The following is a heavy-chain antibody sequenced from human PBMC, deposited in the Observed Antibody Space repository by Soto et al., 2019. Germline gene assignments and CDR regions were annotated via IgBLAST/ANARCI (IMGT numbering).Heavy chain of an antibody. V-gene: IGHV3-7*05. Sequence: VGSLRLSCAASGFTFGNYWITWVRQAPGKGREWVANIKGDGSAKSYLDSVRGRFTVSRDNAENSLFLQMNILRAEDTALYYCARDVSPGRSGYYLDAFDIWGQRPTVTVSS. J-gene: IGHJ3*02. CDR3: ARDVSPGRSGYYLDAFDI. CDR2: IKGDGSAK. CDR1: GFTFGNYW. D-gene: IGHD6-25*01.